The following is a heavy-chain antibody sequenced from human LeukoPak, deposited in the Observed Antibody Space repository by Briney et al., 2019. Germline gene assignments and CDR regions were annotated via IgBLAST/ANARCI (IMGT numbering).Heavy chain of an antibody. J-gene: IGHJ6*03. Sequence: ASVTVSCKASGASFSSYAISWVRQAPGQGLAWMGRIIPIFGTPNYAQRFQGRVTITADIVSSTAYMEVNNLTSEDTAVYFCAKQGALRQDYYMDVWGNGTTVTVSS. CDR3: AKQGALRQDYYMDV. CDR1: GASFSSYA. CDR2: IIPIFGTP. V-gene: IGHV1-69*06.